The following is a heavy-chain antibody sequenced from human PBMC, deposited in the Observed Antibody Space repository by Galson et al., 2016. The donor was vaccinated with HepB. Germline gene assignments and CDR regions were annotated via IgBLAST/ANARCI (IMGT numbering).Heavy chain of an antibody. V-gene: IGHV3-30*18. CDR2: TSSDGSND. CDR1: GVIFSDHA. J-gene: IGHJ5*02. CDR3: GKGGTGIAVPVDL. D-gene: IGHD1-1*01. Sequence: SLRLSCAISGVIFSDHAMHWVRQAPGQGLEWVAVTSSDGSNDYYVDPVKGRFAISRDNSKNTLYLEMNSLRGEDTAVYYCGKGGTGIAVPVDLWGQGTLVTVSS.